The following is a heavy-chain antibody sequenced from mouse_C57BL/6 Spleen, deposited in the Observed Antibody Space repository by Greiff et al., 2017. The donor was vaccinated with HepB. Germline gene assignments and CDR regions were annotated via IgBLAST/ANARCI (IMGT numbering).Heavy chain of an antibody. Sequence: QLQQPGAELVMPGASVKLSCKASGYTFTSYWMHWVKQRPGQGLEWIGEIDPSDSYTNYNQKFKGKSTLTVDKSSSTAYMQLSSLTSEDSAVYYCALYSNAMDYWGQGTSVTVSS. J-gene: IGHJ4*01. CDR1: GYTFTSYW. CDR3: ALYSNAMDY. D-gene: IGHD2-5*01. CDR2: IDPSDSYT. V-gene: IGHV1-69*01.